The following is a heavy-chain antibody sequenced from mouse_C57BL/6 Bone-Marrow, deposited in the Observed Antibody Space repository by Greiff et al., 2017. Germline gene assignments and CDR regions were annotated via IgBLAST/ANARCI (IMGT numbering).Heavy chain of an antibody. J-gene: IGHJ1*03. Sequence: QVQLQQSGAELARPGASVKLSCKASGYTFTSYGISWVKQRTGQSLEWIGEIYPSSGNTYYNEKFKGKATLTADKSSSTAYMELRSLTSEDSAVYFCARYYYGSPWYFDVWGTGTTVTVAS. CDR1: GYTFTSYG. CDR2: IYPSSGNT. CDR3: ARYYYGSPWYFDV. V-gene: IGHV1-81*01. D-gene: IGHD1-1*01.